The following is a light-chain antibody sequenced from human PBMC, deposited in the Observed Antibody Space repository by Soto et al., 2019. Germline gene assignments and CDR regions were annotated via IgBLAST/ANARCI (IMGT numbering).Light chain of an antibody. CDR3: SSYTSSSTLV. V-gene: IGLV2-14*01. CDR1: SSDVGDYNY. Sequence: QSVLTQPASVSGSPGQSITTSCTGTSSDVGDYNYVSWYQQHPGKAPKLMIYDVSNRPSGVSNRFSGSKSGNTASLTVSGLQAEDEADYYCSSYTSSSTLVFGGGTKLTVL. CDR2: DVS. J-gene: IGLJ2*01.